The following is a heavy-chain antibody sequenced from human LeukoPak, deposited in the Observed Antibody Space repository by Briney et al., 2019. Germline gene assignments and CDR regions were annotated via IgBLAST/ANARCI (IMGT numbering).Heavy chain of an antibody. D-gene: IGHD6-13*01. CDR2: IRSTAYGATT. J-gene: IGHJ4*02. V-gene: IGHV3-49*04. CDR3: TRGVYQLLYFDY. Sequence: GGSLRLSCTASGFIFGDYAMSWVRQAPEKGLEWEAFIRSTAYGATTEYAASVKDRFTISRDDSKRIAYLQMNSLKTDDTAVYYCTRGVYQLLYFDYWGQGALVTVSS. CDR1: GFIFGDYA.